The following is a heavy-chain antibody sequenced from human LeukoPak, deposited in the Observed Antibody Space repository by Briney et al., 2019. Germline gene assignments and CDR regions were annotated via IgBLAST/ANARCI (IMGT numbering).Heavy chain of an antibody. CDR2: INGDGITT. CDR1: GFTFSSYW. CDR3: ARDRGGNYYDSSGMDY. J-gene: IGHJ4*02. V-gene: IGHV3-74*01. Sequence: GGSPRLSCAASGFTFSSYWMHWVRHAPGKGLAWVSRINGDGITTTYADSVKGRFTISRDNAKNTLYLQMNSLRAEDTAVYYCARDRGGNYYDSSGMDYWGQGTLVTVSS. D-gene: IGHD3-22*01.